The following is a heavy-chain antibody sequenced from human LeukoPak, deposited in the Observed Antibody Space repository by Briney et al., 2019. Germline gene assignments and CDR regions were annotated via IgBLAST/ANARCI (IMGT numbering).Heavy chain of an antibody. D-gene: IGHD3-22*01. CDR3: ARDYPDYYDSSGYYDFDP. CDR1: GYTFTGYY. J-gene: IGHJ5*02. Sequence: GASVKVSCKASGYTFTGYYMHWVRQAPGQGLEWMGWINPNSGGTNYAQKFQGRVTMTRDTSISTAYMELSRLRSDDTAVYYCARDYPDYYDSSGYYDFDPWGQGTLVTVSS. CDR2: INPNSGGT. V-gene: IGHV1-2*02.